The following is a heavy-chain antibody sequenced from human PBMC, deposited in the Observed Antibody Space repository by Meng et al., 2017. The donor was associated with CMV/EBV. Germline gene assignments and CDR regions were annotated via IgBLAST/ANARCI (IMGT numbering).Heavy chain of an antibody. CDR2: ISSSSSTI. CDR3: ARDDLGDYDFWSGYYGVRFDY. V-gene: IGHV3-48*04. Sequence: GESLKISCAASGLTVSSNYMSWVRQAPGKGLEWVSYISSSSSTIYYADSVKGRFTISRDNAKNSLYLQMNSLRAEDTAVYYCARDDLGDYDFWSGYYGVRFDYWGQGTLVTVSS. CDR1: GLTVSSNY. D-gene: IGHD3-3*01. J-gene: IGHJ4*02.